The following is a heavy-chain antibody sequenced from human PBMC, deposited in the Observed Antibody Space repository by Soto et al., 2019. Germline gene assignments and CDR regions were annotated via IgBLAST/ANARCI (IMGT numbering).Heavy chain of an antibody. Sequence: QVQLVQSGAEVKKPGASVKVSCKASGYTFTSYDINWVRQATGQGLEWMGWMNPNSGNTGYAQKFQGRVTMTRNTSISTAYMELSSLRSEDTAVHYCAVRYCSSTSCFLFSWGQGTLVTVSS. CDR1: GYTFTSYD. CDR2: MNPNSGNT. V-gene: IGHV1-8*01. J-gene: IGHJ5*02. D-gene: IGHD2-2*01. CDR3: AVRYCSSTSCFLFS.